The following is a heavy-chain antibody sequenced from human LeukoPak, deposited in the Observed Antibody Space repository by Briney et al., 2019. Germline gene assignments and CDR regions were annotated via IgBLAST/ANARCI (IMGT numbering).Heavy chain of an antibody. CDR3: VGVAPYGDYEDY. V-gene: IGHV3-33*01. Sequence: GGSLRLSCAAPGFTFSSYGMHWVRQAPGKGLEWVAVIWCDGSNKYYADSVKGRFTISRDNSKNTLYLQMNSLSAEDTAVYYCVGVAPYGDYEDYWGQGTLVTVSS. CDR1: GFTFSSYG. CDR2: IWCDGSNK. J-gene: IGHJ4*02. D-gene: IGHD4-17*01.